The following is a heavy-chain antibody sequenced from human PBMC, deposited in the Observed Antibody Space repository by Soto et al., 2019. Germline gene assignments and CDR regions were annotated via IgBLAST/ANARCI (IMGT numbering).Heavy chain of an antibody. D-gene: IGHD3-22*01. J-gene: IGHJ4*02. CDR3: AREADFASSGYVLDY. CDR1: GFTFSGFS. Sequence: GGSLRLSCAASGFTFSGFSMNWVRQAPGKGLEWVSSVTSSPSSMFYADSVKGRFTISRDDAKDSLSLQMDSLRADDTAVYYCAREADFASSGYVLDYWGLGTLVTVSS. CDR2: VTSSPSSM. V-gene: IGHV3-21*01.